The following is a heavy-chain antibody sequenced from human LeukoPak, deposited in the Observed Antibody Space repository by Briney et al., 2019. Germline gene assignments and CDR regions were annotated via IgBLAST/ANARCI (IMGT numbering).Heavy chain of an antibody. D-gene: IGHD2-15*01. CDR1: GFSLSTYW. CDR2: SHNDGSDT. J-gene: IGHJ5*01. Sequence: GGSLRLSCAASGFSLSTYWMHWVRQGPGTGLVWVARSHNDGSDTIYADSVKGRFTVSRDNAKNAMYLQMNSLRVEDTAVYYCVRDRLPRRLDSWGKGVLVTVTS. CDR3: VRDRLPRRLDS. V-gene: IGHV3-74*01.